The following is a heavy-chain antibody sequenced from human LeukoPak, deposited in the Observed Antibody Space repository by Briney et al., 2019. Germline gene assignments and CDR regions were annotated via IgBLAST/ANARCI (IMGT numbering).Heavy chain of an antibody. CDR3: ARDLSSGPDY. Sequence: GGSLRVSCAASGFTFSSYAMSWVRQAPRKGMEWVSAISGSGGSTYYADSVKGRFTISSDTSKNTLYVQMTSLRAEDTAVYYCARDLSSGPDYWGQGTLVTVSS. V-gene: IGHV3-23*01. CDR1: GFTFSSYA. D-gene: IGHD3-22*01. CDR2: ISGSGGST. J-gene: IGHJ4*02.